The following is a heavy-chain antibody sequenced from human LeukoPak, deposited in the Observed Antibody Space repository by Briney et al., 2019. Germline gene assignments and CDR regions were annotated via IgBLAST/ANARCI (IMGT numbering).Heavy chain of an antibody. D-gene: IGHD6-19*01. V-gene: IGHV1-24*01. CDR3: ATRRSSGWYYAFDI. CDR2: FDPEDGET. CDR1: GYTLTELS. Sequence: ASVKVSCKVSGYTLTELSMHWVRQAPGKGLEWMEGFDPEDGETIYAQKFQGRVTMTEDTSTDTAYMELSSLRSEDTAVYYCATRRSSGWYYAFDIWGQGTMVTVSS. J-gene: IGHJ3*02.